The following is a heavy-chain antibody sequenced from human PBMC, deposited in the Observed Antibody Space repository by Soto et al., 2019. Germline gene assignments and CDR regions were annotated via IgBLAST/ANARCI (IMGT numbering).Heavy chain of an antibody. V-gene: IGHV1-8*01. J-gene: IGHJ6*03. Sequence: GASVKVSCKASGYTFTSYDINWVRQATGQGLEWMRWMNPNSGNTGYAQKIQGRVTMTRNTSISTAYMELSSLRSEDTAVYYCARGGGYDRLVDVWGKGTTVTVS. CDR1: GYTFTSYD. CDR3: ARGGGYDRLVDV. CDR2: MNPNSGNT. D-gene: IGHD5-12*01.